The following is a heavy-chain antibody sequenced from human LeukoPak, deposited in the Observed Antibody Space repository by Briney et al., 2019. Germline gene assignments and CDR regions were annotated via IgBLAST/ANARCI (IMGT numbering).Heavy chain of an antibody. J-gene: IGHJ4*02. Sequence: SETLSLTCTVSGGSISSSSSYYWGWIRQPPAKGLEWIGSINYSGSTFYNPSLKSRVAISVDTSKNHFSLSLSSVTAADTAVYYCARHPGMDYWGQGTLVTVSS. CDR3: ARHPGMDY. CDR2: INYSGST. CDR1: GGSISSSSSYY. V-gene: IGHV4-39*01.